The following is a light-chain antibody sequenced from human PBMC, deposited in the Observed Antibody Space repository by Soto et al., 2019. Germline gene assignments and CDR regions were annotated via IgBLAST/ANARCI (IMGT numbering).Light chain of an antibody. Sequence: EILLTQYTGTLSLSPGERATLSCRASQTITSNFLAWYQLKPAQAPRLLIYGASSRATGIPDRFTGSGSGTDFTLTITRLEPEDFAVYYCQQFGSSLPVTFGQGTRLEIK. V-gene: IGKV3-20*01. CDR3: QQFGSSLPVT. CDR1: QTITSNF. J-gene: IGKJ5*01. CDR2: GAS.